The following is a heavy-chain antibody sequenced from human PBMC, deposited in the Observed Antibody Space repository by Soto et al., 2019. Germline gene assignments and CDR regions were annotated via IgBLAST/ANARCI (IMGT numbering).Heavy chain of an antibody. CDR1: GYSFTNSW. CDR3: TRMAAAGNDGLDH. V-gene: IGHV5-51*01. J-gene: IGHJ1*01. CDR2: IFPADSDT. Sequence: GESLKISCRASGYSFTNSWIAWVRQMPGKGLESMGIIFPADSDTRYSPSFQGQVTISADTSINTAYLQWTSLKASDTAMYYCTRMAAAGNDGLDHWGQGTLVTVSS. D-gene: IGHD6-13*01.